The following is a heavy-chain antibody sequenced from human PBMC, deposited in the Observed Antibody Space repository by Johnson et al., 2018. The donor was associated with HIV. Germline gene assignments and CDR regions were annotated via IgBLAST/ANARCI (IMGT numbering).Heavy chain of an antibody. CDR2: ISYDGNNK. CDR3: AKGHSSSWSRGAFDI. CDR1: GFTFSGYG. D-gene: IGHD6-13*01. V-gene: IGHV3-30*18. Sequence: QVQLVESGGGAVQPGKSLRLSCAASGFTFSGYGMHWVRQAPGKGLEWVAVISYDGNNKYYADSVKGRFTISRDNSKNTLYLQMNSLRAEDTAVYYCAKGHSSSWSRGAFDIWGQGTMVTVSS. J-gene: IGHJ3*02.